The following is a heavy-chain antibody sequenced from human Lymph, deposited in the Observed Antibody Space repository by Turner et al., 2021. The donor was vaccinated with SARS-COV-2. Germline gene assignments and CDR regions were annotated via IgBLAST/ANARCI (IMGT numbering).Heavy chain of an antibody. CDR2: ISSSSTYI. Sequence: EVQLVESGGGLVKPGGSLRLSCAASGFTFSSHSMHWVLQAPGKGLEWVSSISSSSTYIYYADSVKGRFTISRDNAKNSLYLQMNSLRAEDTAVYYCAGQAVAGTSLGYYYYGMDVWGQGTTVTVSS. CDR3: AGQAVAGTSLGYYYYGMDV. V-gene: IGHV3-21*01. CDR1: GFTFSSHS. D-gene: IGHD6-19*01. J-gene: IGHJ6*02.